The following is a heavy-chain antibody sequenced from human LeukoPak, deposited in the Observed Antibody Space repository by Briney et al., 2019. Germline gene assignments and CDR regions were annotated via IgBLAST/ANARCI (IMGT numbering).Heavy chain of an antibody. CDR2: IYSGGST. J-gene: IGHJ4*02. V-gene: IGHV3-66*01. Sequence: GGSLRLSRAASGFTVSSYYWYWVRQAPGKGLEWVSFIYSGGSTYYADSVKGRFTISRDNSKNTLYLQMNSLRAEDTAVYYCARGSGWDFDYWGQGTLVTVSS. CDR3: ARGSGWDFDY. D-gene: IGHD6-19*01. CDR1: GFTVSSYY.